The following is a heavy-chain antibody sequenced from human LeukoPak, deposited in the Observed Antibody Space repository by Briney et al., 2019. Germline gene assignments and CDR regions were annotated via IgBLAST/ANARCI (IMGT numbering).Heavy chain of an antibody. CDR1: GFTFDDYA. Sequence: GRSLRLSCAASGFTFDDYAMHWVRQAPGKGLEWVSGISWNSGSIGYADSVKGRFTISRDNAKNSLYLQMNSLRAEDMALYYCAKAPTRIVGARGYFDYWGQGTLVTVSS. D-gene: IGHD1-26*01. CDR2: ISWNSGSI. J-gene: IGHJ4*02. V-gene: IGHV3-9*03. CDR3: AKAPTRIVGARGYFDY.